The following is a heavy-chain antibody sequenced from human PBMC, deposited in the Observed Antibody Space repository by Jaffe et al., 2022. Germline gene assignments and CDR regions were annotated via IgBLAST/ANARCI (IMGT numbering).Heavy chain of an antibody. V-gene: IGHV3-30*02. J-gene: IGHJ4*02. CDR1: GFTFSFAG. CDR3: VRDFNWISGY. Sequence: QMHVVESGGGVVQPGGSLRLSCAASGFTFSFAGMFWVRQAPGKGLEWVAFIAHDESNRYYADSVKGRFTISRDNSWSALYLEMHSLRPEDSGTYYCVRDFNWISGYWGQGTLVTVSS. D-gene: IGHD1-20*01. CDR2: IAHDESNR.